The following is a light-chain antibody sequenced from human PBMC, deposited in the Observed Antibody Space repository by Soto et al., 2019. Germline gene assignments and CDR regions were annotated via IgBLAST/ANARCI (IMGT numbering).Light chain of an antibody. CDR3: SSYTNSDTLV. V-gene: IGLV2-14*01. CDR2: EVS. J-gene: IGLJ3*02. Sequence: QSALTQTASVSGSPGQSITISCTGSSSDIGGYNYVSWYQQYPGKAPKLMIYEVSNRPSGISNRFSASKSGNTASLTISGLQAEDETDYYCSSYTNSDTLVFGGGTNLTVL. CDR1: SSDIGGYNY.